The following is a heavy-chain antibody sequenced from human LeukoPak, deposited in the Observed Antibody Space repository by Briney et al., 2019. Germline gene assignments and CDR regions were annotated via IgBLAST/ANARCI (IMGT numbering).Heavy chain of an antibody. J-gene: IGHJ4*02. D-gene: IGHD6-19*01. CDR2: IKQDGSEK. CDR3: ARDLGNIAVAATHFDY. CDR1: GFTFSSYW. Sequence: GGSLRLSCAASGFTFSSYWMSWVRQAPGKGLEWVANIKQDGSEKYYVDSVKGRFTISRDNAKNSLYLQMNSLRAEDTAVYCCARDLGNIAVAATHFDYWGQGTLVTVSS. V-gene: IGHV3-7*01.